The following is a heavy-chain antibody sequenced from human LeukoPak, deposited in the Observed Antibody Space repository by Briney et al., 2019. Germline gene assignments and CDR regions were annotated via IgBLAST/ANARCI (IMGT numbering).Heavy chain of an antibody. Sequence: PGGSLRLSCAASGFTFSTYSMNWVRQAPGKGLEWVSYIRPTDGTTHYTDAVEGRFTISRDNVKNSLSLQMTSLRVDDSAIYYCVRGQTSLDNWFDPWGQGTLVIVSS. CDR3: VRGQTSLDNWFDP. V-gene: IGHV3-48*01. CDR2: IRPTDGTT. CDR1: GFTFSTYS. J-gene: IGHJ5*02.